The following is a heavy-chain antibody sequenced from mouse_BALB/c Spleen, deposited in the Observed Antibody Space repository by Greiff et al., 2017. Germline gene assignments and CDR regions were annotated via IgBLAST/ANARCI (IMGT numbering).Heavy chain of an antibody. CDR3: ARHDGNYGHFDY. V-gene: IGHV1S56*01. Sequence: QVQLQQSGPELVKPGASVRISCKASGYTFTSYYIHWVKQRPGQGLEWIGWIYPGNVNTKYNEKFKGKATLTADKSSSTAYMQLSSLTSEDSAVYFCARHDGNYGHFDYWGQGTTLTVSS. J-gene: IGHJ2*01. CDR1: GYTFTSYY. D-gene: IGHD2-1*01. CDR2: IYPGNVNT.